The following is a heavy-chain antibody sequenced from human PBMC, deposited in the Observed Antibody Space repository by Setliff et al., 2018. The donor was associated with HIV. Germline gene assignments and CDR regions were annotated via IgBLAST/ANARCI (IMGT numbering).Heavy chain of an antibody. CDR3: ARLGSGWSDSYYYAMDI. J-gene: IGHJ6*02. CDR2: ISPNFGHT. CDR1: GYTFTTYG. V-gene: IGHV1-18*01. D-gene: IGHD6-19*01. Sequence: ASVKVSCKASGYTFTTYGISWVRQAPGHRLEWMGWISPNFGHTKYAQKFLDRVTMTVDAATSRAYMELKSLRSDDTAVYFCARLGSGWSDSYYYAMDIWGQGTTVTAP.